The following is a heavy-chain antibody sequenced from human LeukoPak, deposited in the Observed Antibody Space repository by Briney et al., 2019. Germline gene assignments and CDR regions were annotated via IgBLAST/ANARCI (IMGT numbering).Heavy chain of an antibody. D-gene: IGHD1-26*01. CDR1: GGSISSSSSY. CDR2: IHYSGST. CDR3: ARLRRYSGSYLDF. Sequence: SETLSLTCTVSGGSISSSSSYWGWIRQPPGKGLEWIGSIHYSGSTYYNPSLKSRITISGDTSKNQFSLKLSSVTAADTAVYYCARLRRYSGSYLDFWGQGTLVTVSS. V-gene: IGHV4-39*01. J-gene: IGHJ4*02.